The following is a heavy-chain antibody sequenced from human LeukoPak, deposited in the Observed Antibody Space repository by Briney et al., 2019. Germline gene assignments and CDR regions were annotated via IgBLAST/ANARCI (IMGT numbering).Heavy chain of an antibody. Sequence: ASVKVSCKASGYTFTSYGISWVRQAPGQGLEWMGWISAYNGNTNYAQKLQGRVTMTTDTSTSTAYMELRSLRSDDTAVYYCARDGRYFDWLHAFDIWGQGTMVTVSS. CDR3: ARDGRYFDWLHAFDI. CDR2: ISAYNGNT. J-gene: IGHJ3*02. CDR1: GYTFTSYG. V-gene: IGHV1-18*01. D-gene: IGHD3-9*01.